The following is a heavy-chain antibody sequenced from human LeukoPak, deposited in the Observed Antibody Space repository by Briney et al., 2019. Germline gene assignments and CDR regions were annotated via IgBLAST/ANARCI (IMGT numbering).Heavy chain of an antibody. J-gene: IGHJ4*02. CDR2: ISGSNAKT. CDR3: ARDTGIAVAGTVDFDY. V-gene: IGHV1-18*01. D-gene: IGHD6-13*01. Sequence: ASVRVSCKASGSTLTNYGISWVRQAPGPGLELMGWISGSNAKTTYEPKLQGRVTMTTDTSTSTAYIELRSLRSDDTAVYYCARDTGIAVAGTVDFDYWGEGTLGT. CDR1: GSTLTNYG.